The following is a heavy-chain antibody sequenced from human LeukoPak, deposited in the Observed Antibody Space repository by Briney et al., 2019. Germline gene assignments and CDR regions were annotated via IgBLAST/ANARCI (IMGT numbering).Heavy chain of an antibody. D-gene: IGHD3-3*01. Sequence: PSETLSLTCTVSGGSISSYYWSWIRQPPGKGLECIGYIYYSGSTNYNPSLKSRVTISVDTSKNQFSLKLSSVTAADTAVYYCARNFLERYYYYGMAVWGQGTTVTVSS. CDR3: ARNFLERYYYYGMAV. CDR2: IYYSGST. J-gene: IGHJ6*02. CDR1: GGSISSYY. V-gene: IGHV4-59*08.